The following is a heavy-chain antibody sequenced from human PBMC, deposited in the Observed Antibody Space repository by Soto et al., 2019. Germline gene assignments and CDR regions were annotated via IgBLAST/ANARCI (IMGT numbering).Heavy chain of an antibody. CDR2: IIPILGIA. CDR1: GGTFSSYT. V-gene: IGHV1-69*02. D-gene: IGHD5-18*01. CDR3: ARTWTVDTAIAYYYYYYGMEV. J-gene: IGHJ6*02. Sequence: SSVKVSCKASGGTFSSYTISWVRQAPGQGLEWMGRIIPILGIANYAQKFQGRVTITADKSTSTAYMELSSLRSEDTAVYYCARTWTVDTAIAYYYYYYGMEVWGQGTTVTVSS.